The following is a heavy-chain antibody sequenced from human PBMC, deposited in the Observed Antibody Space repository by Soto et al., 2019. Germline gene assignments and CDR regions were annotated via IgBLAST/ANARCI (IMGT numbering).Heavy chain of an antibody. CDR3: ARVGRPQHLLTGFDN. CDR2: IRPDGSNR. J-gene: IGHJ5*02. V-gene: IGHV3-33*01. D-gene: IGHD3-16*01. CDR1: GFTFSDYG. Sequence: QVQLVESGGGVVQPGWSLRLSCVTSGFTFSDYGMHWVRQAAGKGLEWVAVIRPDGSNRYYADSVKGRFTISRDISKNTLYLQMSSLRADDTAVYFCARVGRPQHLLTGFDNWGQGTLVTVSS.